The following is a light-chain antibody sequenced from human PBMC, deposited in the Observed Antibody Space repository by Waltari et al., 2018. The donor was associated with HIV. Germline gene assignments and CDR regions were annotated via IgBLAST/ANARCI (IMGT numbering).Light chain of an antibody. CDR1: KSLLRSSNNLNF. CDR2: WAS. Sequence: DIVMTQSPDSLDVSLGARATINCKSSKSLLRSSNNLNFLAWYQQKPGQPPKLLIYWASTRESGVPDRFSGSGSGTDFTLTISSLQAEDVAVYYCQQCYSVTVTFGPGTKVDIK. J-gene: IGKJ3*01. V-gene: IGKV4-1*01. CDR3: QQCYSVTVT.